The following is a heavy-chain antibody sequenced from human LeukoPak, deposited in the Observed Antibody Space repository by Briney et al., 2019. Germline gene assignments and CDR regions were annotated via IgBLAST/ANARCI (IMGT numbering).Heavy chain of an antibody. CDR3: ATYRQVLLPFES. Sequence: GGSLTLSCPASGFTFSTFAMIWVRQPPGKGLEWVASIFHGGGEIHYADSVGGRSTISRDNSKSTLSLQMNSLRAEDTAIYYCATYRQVLLPFESWGQRTLVTVSS. CDR1: GFTFSTFA. CDR2: IFHGGGEI. D-gene: IGHD2-8*02. V-gene: IGHV3-23*01. J-gene: IGHJ4*02.